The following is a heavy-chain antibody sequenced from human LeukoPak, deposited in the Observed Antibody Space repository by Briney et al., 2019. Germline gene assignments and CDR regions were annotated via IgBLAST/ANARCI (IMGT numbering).Heavy chain of an antibody. J-gene: IGHJ4*02. CDR1: GGSISSSSYY. D-gene: IGHD2-2*01. V-gene: IGHV4-39*01. Sequence: SETLSLTCTVSGGSISSSSYYWGWIRQPPGKGLEWIGSIYYSGSTYYNPSLKSRVTISVDTSKNQFSLKLSSVTAADTAVYYCARLPQWGGDSSTPPDYWGQGTLVTVSS. CDR2: IYYSGST. CDR3: ARLPQWGGDSSTPPDY.